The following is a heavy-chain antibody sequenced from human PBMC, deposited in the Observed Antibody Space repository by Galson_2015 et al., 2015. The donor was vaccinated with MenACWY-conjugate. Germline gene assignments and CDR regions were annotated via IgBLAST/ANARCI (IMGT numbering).Heavy chain of an antibody. V-gene: IGHV3-7*03. J-gene: IGHJ6*02. CDR1: GFTFSSNW. CDR3: ARLPAGSEIRYFYGMDV. CDR2: INQDGSEK. Sequence: SLRLSCAASGFTFSSNWMSWVRQAPGKGLEWVANINQDGSEKYYVDSMKGRFTISRDDAKNSLYLQMNSLRAEDTAVYYCARLPAGSEIRYFYGMDVWGQGTTDTVSS. D-gene: IGHD5-24*01.